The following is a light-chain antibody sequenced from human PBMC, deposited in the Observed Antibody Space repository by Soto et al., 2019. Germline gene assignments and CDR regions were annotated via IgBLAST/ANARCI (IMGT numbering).Light chain of an antibody. CDR1: QSIRSW. CDR2: DAY. CDR3: QQYESYSQLT. J-gene: IGKJ4*01. V-gene: IGKV1-5*01. Sequence: DIQMTQSPSVLSASVGDRVTITCRASQSIRSWLAWYQQKPGKAPKLLIYDAYSLESGVPSRFSGRRSGTEFTLTIAGLQPEDFANYYCQQYESYSQLTLGAGTKVDIX.